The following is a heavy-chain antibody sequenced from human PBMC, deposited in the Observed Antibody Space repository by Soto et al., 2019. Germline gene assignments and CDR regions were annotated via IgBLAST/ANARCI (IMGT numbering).Heavy chain of an antibody. CDR2: IYPGDSDT. J-gene: IGHJ6*03. Sequence: GESLKISCKGSGYSFTSYWIGWVRQMPGKGLEWMGIIYPGDSDTRYSPSFQGQVTISADKSISTAYLQWSSLKASDTAMYYCARHIVVVVPDTLAYYYYMDVWGKGTTVTVSS. CDR3: ARHIVVVVPDTLAYYYYMDV. D-gene: IGHD2-15*01. CDR1: GYSFTSYW. V-gene: IGHV5-51*01.